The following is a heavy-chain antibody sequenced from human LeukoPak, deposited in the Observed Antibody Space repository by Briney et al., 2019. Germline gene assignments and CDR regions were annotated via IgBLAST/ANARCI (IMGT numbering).Heavy chain of an antibody. CDR2: ISGSGGST. J-gene: IGHJ4*02. CDR1: GFTFSSYG. Sequence: GGSLRLSCAASGFTFSSYGMSWVRQAPGKGMEWVSAISGSGGSTYYADSVKGRFTISRDNSKNTLYLQMNSLRAEDTAVYYCAKLVVVIRPRDYWGQGTLVTVSS. CDR3: AKLVVVIRPRDY. D-gene: IGHD3-22*01. V-gene: IGHV3-23*01.